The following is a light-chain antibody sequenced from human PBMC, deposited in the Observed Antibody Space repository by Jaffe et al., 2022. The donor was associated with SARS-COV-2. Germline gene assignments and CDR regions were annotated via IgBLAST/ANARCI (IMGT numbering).Light chain of an antibody. CDR2: EVS. V-gene: IGLV2-8*01. CDR1: SGDVGRYHY. J-gene: IGLJ2*01. CDR3: SSYTGTNVV. Sequence: QSALTQPPSASGSPGQSVTISCTGTSGDVGRYHYVSWYQQHPGKAPKLMIYEVSKRPSGVPDRFSGSKFASTASLTVSRLQAEDEADYYCSSYTGTNVVFGGGTRLTVL.